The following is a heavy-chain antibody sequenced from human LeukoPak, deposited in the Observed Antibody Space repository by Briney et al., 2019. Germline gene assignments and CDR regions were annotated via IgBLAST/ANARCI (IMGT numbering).Heavy chain of an antibody. CDR3: AKAASGSYLYYFDY. D-gene: IGHD1-26*01. J-gene: IGHJ4*02. V-gene: IGHV3-23*01. Sequence: GGSLRLSCAASGLTFSIYAMNWVRQAPGKGLEWVSPISYSGGSTYYVDSVKGRFTISRDNSENTLYLQLNSLRAEDTAVYYCAKAASGSYLYYFDYWGQGTLVTVSS. CDR2: ISYSGGST. CDR1: GLTFSIYA.